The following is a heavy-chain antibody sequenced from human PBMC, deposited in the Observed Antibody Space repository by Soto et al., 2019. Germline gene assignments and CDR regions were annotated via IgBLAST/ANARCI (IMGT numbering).Heavy chain of an antibody. V-gene: IGHV2-5*02. CDR2: IYWDDDK. CDR1: GFSLTTNGVG. D-gene: IGHD6-13*01. CDR3: AYCAYYSSSWFPDY. J-gene: IGHJ4*02. Sequence: QITLKESGPSLVKPTQTLTLTCTFSGFSLTTNGVGVGWSRQSPGEALERLALIYWDDDKRYNPSLKSRLTITKDTSKNQVVLTMTNMDSVDTATYYCAYCAYYSSSWFPDYWGQGTLVTVSS.